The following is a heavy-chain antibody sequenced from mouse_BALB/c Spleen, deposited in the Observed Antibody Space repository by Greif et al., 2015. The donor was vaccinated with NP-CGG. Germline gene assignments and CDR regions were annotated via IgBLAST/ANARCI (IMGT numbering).Heavy chain of an antibody. Sequence: VQLQESGAELAKPGASVKMSCKASGYTFTSYWMHWVKQRPGQGLEWIGYINPSTGYTEYNQKFKDKATLTADKSSSTAYMKLSSLTSEDSAVYYCARREGTGTFAYWGQGTLVTVSA. D-gene: IGHD4-1*01. CDR3: ARREGTGTFAY. CDR2: INPSTGYT. J-gene: IGHJ3*01. V-gene: IGHV1-7*01. CDR1: GYTFTSYW.